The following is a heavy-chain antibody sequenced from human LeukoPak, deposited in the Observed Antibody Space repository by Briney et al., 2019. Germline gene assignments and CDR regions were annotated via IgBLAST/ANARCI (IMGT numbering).Heavy chain of an antibody. CDR2: ISGSGGST. J-gene: IGHJ4*02. V-gene: IGHV3-23*01. CDR3: AKTVELRYFDWLFAFDY. CDR1: GFTSSSSA. Sequence: RGGSLRLSCAASGFTSSSSAMSWVRHALGKGLEWVSPISGSGGSTHYADSVKGRFTISTDKFTKTRYLHINSLRAEDTPVYFSAKTVELRYFDWLFAFDYWGQGTLVTVSS. D-gene: IGHD3-9*01.